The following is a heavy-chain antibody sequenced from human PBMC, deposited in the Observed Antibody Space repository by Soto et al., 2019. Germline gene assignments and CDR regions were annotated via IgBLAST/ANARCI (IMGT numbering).Heavy chain of an antibody. CDR1: GFTFSSYA. CDR3: AKIGGGGSSWSTG. Sequence: EVQLLESEGGLIQPGGSLRLSCAAFGFTFSSYAMSWVHQAPGKGLEWISAISGSGGNTYYADSVKGRFTISRDNSKNTLYLQMNSLRVEDTAVYYCAKIGGGGSSWSTGWGQGTLVTVSS. CDR2: ISGSGGNT. D-gene: IGHD6-13*01. J-gene: IGHJ4*02. V-gene: IGHV3-23*01.